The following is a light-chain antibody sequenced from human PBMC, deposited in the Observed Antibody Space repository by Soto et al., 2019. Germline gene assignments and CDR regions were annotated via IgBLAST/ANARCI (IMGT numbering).Light chain of an antibody. J-gene: IGKJ1*01. Sequence: EIVLTQSPGILSLSPGERATLSCRASESVSSSYLAWYQQKPGQAPRLLIYAASSRATGIPARFSGSGSGTDFTLTISRLEPEDFAVYYCQQYGSSPPWTFGQGTKVEIK. CDR1: ESVSSSY. CDR3: QQYGSSPPWT. CDR2: AAS. V-gene: IGKV3-20*01.